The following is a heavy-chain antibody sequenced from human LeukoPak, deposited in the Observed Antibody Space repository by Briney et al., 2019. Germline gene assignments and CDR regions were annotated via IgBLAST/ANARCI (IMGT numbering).Heavy chain of an antibody. CDR3: AKRAYTFWFAD. V-gene: IGHV4-38-2*02. Sequence: PSETLSLTCNVSDYSISSGSYWGWIRQPPGKGLEWIGSIYHSGSTYYTPSLKSRVTISLDTSKNQFSLKVTSVTAADTATYCAAKRAYTFWFADWGQGTLVTVSS. CDR2: IYHSGST. D-gene: IGHD3-3*01. J-gene: IGHJ4*02. CDR1: DYSISSGSY.